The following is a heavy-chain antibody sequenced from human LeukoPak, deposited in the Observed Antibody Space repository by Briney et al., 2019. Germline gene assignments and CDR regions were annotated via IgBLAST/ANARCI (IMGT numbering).Heavy chain of an antibody. J-gene: IGHJ6*03. V-gene: IGHV4-34*01. CDR1: GGSFSGYY. D-gene: IGHD2-15*01. Sequence: KTSETLSLTCAVYGGSFSGYYWSWIRQPPGKGLEWIGEINHSGSTNYNPSLKSRVTISVDTSKNQFSLKLSSVTAADTAVYYCATRYCSGGSCPNYYYYYINVWGKGTTVTISS. CDR3: ATRYCSGGSCPNYYYYYINV. CDR2: INHSGST.